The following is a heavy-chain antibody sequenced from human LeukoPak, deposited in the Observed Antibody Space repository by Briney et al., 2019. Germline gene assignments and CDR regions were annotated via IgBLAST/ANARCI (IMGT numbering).Heavy chain of an antibody. CDR2: IYYSGST. V-gene: IGHV4-59*01. CDR1: GGSISSYY. Sequence: SETLSLTCTVSGGSISSYYWSWIRQPPGKGLEWIGYIYYSGSTNYNPSLKSRVTISVDTSKNQFPLKLSSVTAADTAVYYCARDESRGDSNWFDPWGQGTLVTVSS. CDR3: ARDESRGDSNWFDP. D-gene: IGHD4-17*01. J-gene: IGHJ5*02.